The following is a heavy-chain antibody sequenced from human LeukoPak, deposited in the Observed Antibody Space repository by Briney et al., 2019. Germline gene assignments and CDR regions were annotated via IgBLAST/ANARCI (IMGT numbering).Heavy chain of an antibody. CDR2: IYPGDSDT. V-gene: IGHV5-51*01. J-gene: IGHJ4*02. CDR1: GYSFTSYW. CDR3: ARRYYYDSSGYYVDY. D-gene: IGHD3-22*01. Sequence: GESLKISCKGSGYSFTSYWIGWVRQMPGKGLEWMGIIYPGDSDTRYSSSFQGQVTISVDKSINTAYLQWSSLKASDTAMYYCARRYYYDSSGYYVDYWGQGTPVTVSS.